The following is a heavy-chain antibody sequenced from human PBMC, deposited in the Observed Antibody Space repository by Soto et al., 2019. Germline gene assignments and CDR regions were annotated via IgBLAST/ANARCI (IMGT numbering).Heavy chain of an antibody. Sequence: PSETLSLTCTVSGGSISSYYWSWIRQPPGKGLEWIGYIYYSGSTNYNPSLKSRVTISVDTSKNQFSLKLSSVTAADTAVYYCARGRGYNRPFDYWGQGTLVTVS. J-gene: IGHJ4*02. CDR2: IYYSGST. CDR1: GGSISSYY. D-gene: IGHD5-12*01. CDR3: ARGRGYNRPFDY. V-gene: IGHV4-59*01.